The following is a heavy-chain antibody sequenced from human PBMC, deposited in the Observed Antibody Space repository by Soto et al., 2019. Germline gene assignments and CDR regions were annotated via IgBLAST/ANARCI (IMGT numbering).Heavy chain of an antibody. CDR2: IKSKTDGGTT. D-gene: IGHD6-6*01. J-gene: IGHJ6*02. CDR1: GFTFSNAW. V-gene: IGHV3-15*01. Sequence: GGSLRLSCAASGFTFSNAWMSWVRQAPGNGLEWVGRIKSKTDGGTTDCAAPVKGRFTISRDDSKNTLYLQMNSLKTEDTAVYYCTTGYSSSSPRYYYCGMDVWGQGTTVTVSS. CDR3: TTGYSSSSPRYYYCGMDV.